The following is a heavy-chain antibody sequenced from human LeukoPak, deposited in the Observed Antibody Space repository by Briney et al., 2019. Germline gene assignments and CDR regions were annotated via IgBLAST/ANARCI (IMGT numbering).Heavy chain of an antibody. D-gene: IGHD5-24*01. Sequence: PGGSLRLSCAASGITVSTNYMSWVRQAPGKGLEWGSIIYSGGATFYADSVKGRFTISRDNSKNTLYLQMNSLRAEDTAVYYCARSEMATPEGRGYYFDYWGQGTLVTVSS. CDR2: IYSGGAT. CDR3: ARSEMATPEGRGYYFDY. V-gene: IGHV3-53*01. CDR1: GITVSTNY. J-gene: IGHJ4*02.